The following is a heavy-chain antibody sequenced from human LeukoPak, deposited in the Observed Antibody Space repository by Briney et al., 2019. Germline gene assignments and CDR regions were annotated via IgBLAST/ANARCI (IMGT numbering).Heavy chain of an antibody. J-gene: IGHJ4*02. CDR3: TTVPYSSSSGTGYSSGWLPY. Sequence: PGGSLRLSCAASGFTFSNAWMSWVRQAPGKGLEWVGRIKSKTDGGTTDYAAPVKGRFTISRDDSKNTLYLQMNSLKTEDTAVYYCTTVPYSSSSGTGYSSGWLPYWGQGTLVTVSS. D-gene: IGHD6-19*01. CDR1: GFTFSNAW. V-gene: IGHV3-15*01. CDR2: IKSKTDGGTT.